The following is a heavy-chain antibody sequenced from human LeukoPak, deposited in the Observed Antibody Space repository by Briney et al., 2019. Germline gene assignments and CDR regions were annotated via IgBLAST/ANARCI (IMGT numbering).Heavy chain of an antibody. CDR1: GFTFRNYG. Sequence: AGGSLRLSCAASGFTFRNYGMHWVRQAPGKGLEWVAVISYLGSNKYYADSVKGRFTISRDNAKNSLYLQMNSLRAEDTAAYYCARDLTVAGFLNWFDLWGQGTLVTVSS. V-gene: IGHV3-30*03. CDR3: ARDLTVAGFLNWFDL. D-gene: IGHD6-19*01. J-gene: IGHJ5*02. CDR2: ISYLGSNK.